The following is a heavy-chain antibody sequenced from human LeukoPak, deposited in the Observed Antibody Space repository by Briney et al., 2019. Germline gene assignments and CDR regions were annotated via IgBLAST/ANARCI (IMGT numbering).Heavy chain of an antibody. CDR1: GFTFTTYW. J-gene: IGHJ4*02. Sequence: SGGSLRLSCAASGFTFTTYWMHWVRQAPGKGLVWVSHINSDGSITSYADSVKGRFTLSRDNSINTVDLQMNSLRAEDTAVYYCVKEYHSRGFGAYFDYWGQGTLVTVSS. V-gene: IGHV3-74*01. D-gene: IGHD3-3*01. CDR3: VKEYHSRGFGAYFDY. CDR2: INSDGSIT.